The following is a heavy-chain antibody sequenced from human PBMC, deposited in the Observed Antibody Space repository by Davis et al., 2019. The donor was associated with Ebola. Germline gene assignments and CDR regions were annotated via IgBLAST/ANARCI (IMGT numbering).Heavy chain of an antibody. D-gene: IGHD7-27*01. CDR1: GGTFSSYA. V-gene: IGHV1-69*05. CDR3: ARETGDGGGMDV. CDR2: IIPIFGTA. J-gene: IGHJ6*04. Sequence: SVKVSCKASGGTFSSYAISWVRQAPGQGLEWMGGIIPIFGTATYAQKFQGRVTMTRDTSTSTVYMELSSLRSEDTAVYYCARETGDGGGMDVWGKGTTVTVSS.